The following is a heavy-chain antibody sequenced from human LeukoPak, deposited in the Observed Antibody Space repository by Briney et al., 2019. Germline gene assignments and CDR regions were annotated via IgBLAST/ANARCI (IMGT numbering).Heavy chain of an antibody. CDR3: TSAPATVFDY. J-gene: IGHJ4*02. D-gene: IGHD2-2*01. V-gene: IGHV3-73*01. Sequence: GGSLRLSCAASGFTFSGSAMHWVRQASGKGLEWVGRIRSKANSYATAYAASVNGRFTVSRDDSKNTAYLQMNSLKTEDTAAYYCTSAPATVFDYWGQGTLVTVSS. CDR1: GFTFSGSA. CDR2: IRSKANSYAT.